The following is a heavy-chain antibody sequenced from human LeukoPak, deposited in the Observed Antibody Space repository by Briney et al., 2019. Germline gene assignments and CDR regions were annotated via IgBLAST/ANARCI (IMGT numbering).Heavy chain of an antibody. CDR2: IDPNSGGT. CDR1: EYTFTAYY. J-gene: IGHJ4*02. V-gene: IGHV1-2*02. CDR3: ARAPLPGHLRADY. Sequence: GASVKVSCKASEYTFTAYYMHWVRQAPGQGLEWMGWIDPNSGGTNYAQKFQGRVTITRDTSISTAYKELSRLRSDDTAVYYCARAPLPGHLRADYWGQGTLSPSPQ. D-gene: IGHD3-10*01.